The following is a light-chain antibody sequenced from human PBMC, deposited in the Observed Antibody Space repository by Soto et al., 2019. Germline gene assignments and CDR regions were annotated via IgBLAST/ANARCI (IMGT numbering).Light chain of an antibody. CDR2: DVS. Sequence: QSALTQPASVSGSPGQSITISCTGTSSDVGGYKYVSWYQQHPGRAPKLMIYDVSNRPSGIPNRFSGSKSGNTASLTISGLQAEDEADYFCNSYTSSSTHNYVFGTGTKLTVL. V-gene: IGLV2-14*03. J-gene: IGLJ1*01. CDR3: NSYTSSSTHNYV. CDR1: SSDVGGYKY.